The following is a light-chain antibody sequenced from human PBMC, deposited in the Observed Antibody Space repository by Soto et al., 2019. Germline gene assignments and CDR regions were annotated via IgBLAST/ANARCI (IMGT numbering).Light chain of an antibody. CDR3: ASYTTNNSLVV. CDR1: SSDFTSFNY. J-gene: IGLJ2*01. V-gene: IGLV2-14*01. CDR2: EVS. Sequence: QSVLTQPASVSGSPGQSITISCTGSSSDFTSFNYVFWYQHLPGRAPKLIISEVSDRPSGVSNRFSGSKSDNTASLTISGLQAEDEADYYCASYTTNNSLVVFGGGTQLTVL.